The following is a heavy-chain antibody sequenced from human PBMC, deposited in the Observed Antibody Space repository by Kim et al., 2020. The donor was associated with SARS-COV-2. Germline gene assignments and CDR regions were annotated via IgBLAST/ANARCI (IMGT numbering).Heavy chain of an antibody. J-gene: IGHJ6*02. V-gene: IGHV1-18*01. Sequence: ASVKVSCKASGYTFTSYGISWVRQAPGQGLEWMGWISAYNGNTNYAQKLQGRVTMTTDTSTSTAYMELRSLRSDDTAVYYCAGNTYYYGSGSYRRYGMDVWGQGTTVTVSS. CDR2: ISAYNGNT. CDR3: AGNTYYYGSGSYRRYGMDV. D-gene: IGHD3-10*01. CDR1: GYTFTSYG.